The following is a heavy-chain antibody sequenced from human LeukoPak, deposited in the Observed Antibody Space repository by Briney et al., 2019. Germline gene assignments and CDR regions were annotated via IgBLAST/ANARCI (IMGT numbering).Heavy chain of an antibody. D-gene: IGHD3-9*01. Sequence: SETLSLTCTVSGGSISSYYWSWIRQPPGKGLEWIGYIYTSGSTNYNPSLKSRVTMSVDTSKNQFSLKLSSVTAADTAVYYCARTIFFAYYYYYMDVWGKGTTVTVSS. J-gene: IGHJ6*03. CDR3: ARTIFFAYYYYYMDV. V-gene: IGHV4-4*08. CDR2: IYTSGST. CDR1: GGSISSYY.